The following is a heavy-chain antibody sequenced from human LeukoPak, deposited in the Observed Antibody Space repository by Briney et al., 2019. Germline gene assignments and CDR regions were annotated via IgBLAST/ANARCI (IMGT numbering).Heavy chain of an antibody. V-gene: IGHV3-74*01. CDR3: ARVRHCSTTRCSRGGDY. D-gene: IGHD2-2*01. CDR2: ISSDGSRT. Sequence: AGGSLRLSCTASGFTFSSYSMHWVRQAPGKGLVWVSRISSDGSRTNYADSVKGRFTISRDNAKNTLYLQMNSLRAEDTAVYFCARVRHCSTTRCSRGGDYWGQGALVTVYS. CDR1: GFTFSSYS. J-gene: IGHJ4*02.